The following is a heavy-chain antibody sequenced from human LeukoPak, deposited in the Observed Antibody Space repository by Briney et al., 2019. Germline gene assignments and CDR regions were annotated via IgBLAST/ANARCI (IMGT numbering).Heavy chain of an antibody. Sequence: QPGGSLRLSCVVLGFTFNRCWMNWVRQAPGEGLEWVAHINPDGRDTYYVDSVKGRFTISRDNAQNSMYLQMNSLRVEDTAVYYCARELDTAMVTDWGQGTLVTVSS. V-gene: IGHV3-7*01. CDR3: ARELDTAMVTD. CDR2: INPDGRDT. J-gene: IGHJ4*02. D-gene: IGHD5-18*01. CDR1: GFTFNRCW.